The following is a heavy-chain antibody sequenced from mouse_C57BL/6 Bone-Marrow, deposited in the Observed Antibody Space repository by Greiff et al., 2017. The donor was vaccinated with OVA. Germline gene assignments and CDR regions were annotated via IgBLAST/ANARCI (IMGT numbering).Heavy chain of an antibody. Sequence: VQLQQSGAELARPGASVKLSCKASGYTFTSYGLSWVKQRTGQGLEWIGEIYPRSGNTYYNEKFKGKATLTADKSSSTAYMELRSLTSEDSAVYFCAYYYGSSPFAYWGQGTLVTVSA. D-gene: IGHD1-1*01. CDR3: AYYYGSSPFAY. V-gene: IGHV1-81*01. CDR2: IYPRSGNT. CDR1: GYTFTSYG. J-gene: IGHJ3*01.